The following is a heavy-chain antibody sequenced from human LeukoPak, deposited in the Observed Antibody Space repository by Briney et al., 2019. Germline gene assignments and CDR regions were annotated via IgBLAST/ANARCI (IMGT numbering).Heavy chain of an antibody. CDR3: ARDIIDFWSGYYDY. CDR2: IYYSGST. Sequence: SETLSLTCTVSGGSVSSGSYYWSWIRQPPGKGLEWIVYIYYSGSTNYNPSLKSRVTISVDTSENQFSLKLSSVTAADTAVYYCARDIIDFWSGYYDYWGQGTLVTVSS. D-gene: IGHD3-3*01. J-gene: IGHJ4*02. V-gene: IGHV4-61*01. CDR1: GGSVSSGSYY.